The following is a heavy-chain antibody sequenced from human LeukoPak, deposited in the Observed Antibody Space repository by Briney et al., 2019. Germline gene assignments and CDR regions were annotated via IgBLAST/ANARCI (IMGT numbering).Heavy chain of an antibody. Sequence: SGTLSLTCTVSGGSINSYYWNWIRQPPGKGLEWIGYIYYSGGTNYNPSLKSRVTIAVDTSKNQFPLKLSSVTAADTAVYYCARRAAAVGTYYMDVWGKGTTVTASS. CDR3: ARRAAAVGTYYMDV. CDR1: GGSINSYY. D-gene: IGHD6-13*01. V-gene: IGHV4-59*01. CDR2: IYYSGGT. J-gene: IGHJ6*03.